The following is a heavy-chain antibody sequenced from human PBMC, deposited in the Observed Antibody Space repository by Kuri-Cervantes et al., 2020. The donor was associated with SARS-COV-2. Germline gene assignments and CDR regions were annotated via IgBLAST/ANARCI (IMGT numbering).Heavy chain of an antibody. J-gene: IGHJ3*02. D-gene: IGHD3-22*01. CDR3: ARDDGYYYDSSSSGAFDI. CDR2: ISSSGSTI. V-gene: IGHV3-11*04. CDR1: GFTFSDYY. Sequence: GESLKISCAASGFTFSDYYMSWIRQAPGKGLEWVSYISSSGSTIYYADSVKGRFTISRDNAKNSLYLQMSSLRAEDTAVYYCARDDGYYYDSSSSGAFDIWGQGTMVTVSS.